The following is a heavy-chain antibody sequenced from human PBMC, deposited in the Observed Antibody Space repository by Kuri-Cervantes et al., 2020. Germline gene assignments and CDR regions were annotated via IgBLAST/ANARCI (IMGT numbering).Heavy chain of an antibody. Sequence: SETLSLTCTVSGGSISSSSYYWGWIRQPPGKGLEWIGSIYYSGGTYYNPSLKSRVTISVDTSKNQFSLKVGSVTAADTAVYYCAREGYSGYVPFEYWGQGTLVTVSS. J-gene: IGHJ4*02. CDR3: AREGYSGYVPFEY. D-gene: IGHD5-12*01. CDR2: IYYSGGT. CDR1: GGSISSSSYY. V-gene: IGHV4-39*02.